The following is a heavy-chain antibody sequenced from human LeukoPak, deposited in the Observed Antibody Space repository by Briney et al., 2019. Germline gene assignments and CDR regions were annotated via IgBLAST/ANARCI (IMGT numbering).Heavy chain of an antibody. CDR2: FDPEDGET. Sequence: ASVKVSCKVSGYTLTELSMHWVRQAPGKGLEWMGGFDPEDGETIYAQKFQGRVTMTEDTSTDTAYMELSSLRSEDTAVYYRATVDSASGQLVRYFDYWGQGTLVTVSS. J-gene: IGHJ4*02. CDR3: ATVDSASGQLVRYFDY. CDR1: GYTLTELS. D-gene: IGHD6-13*01. V-gene: IGHV1-24*01.